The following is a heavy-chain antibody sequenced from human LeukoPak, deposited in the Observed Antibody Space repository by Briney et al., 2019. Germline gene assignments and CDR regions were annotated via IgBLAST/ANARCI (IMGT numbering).Heavy chain of an antibody. Sequence: PSQTLSLTCTVSGGSISSGDYYWTWIRQPPGKGLEWIGYIYYSGSTYYNPSLKSRVTISVDTSKNQFSLKLSSVTAADTAVYYCARGYTFRNYKYYFDYWGQGTLVTVSS. CDR1: GGSISSGDYY. CDR2: IYYSGST. V-gene: IGHV4-30-4*01. CDR3: ARGYTFRNYKYYFDY. J-gene: IGHJ4*02. D-gene: IGHD4-11*01.